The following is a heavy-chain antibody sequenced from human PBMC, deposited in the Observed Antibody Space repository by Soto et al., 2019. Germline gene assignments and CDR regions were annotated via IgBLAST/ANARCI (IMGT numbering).Heavy chain of an antibody. CDR1: GYSFTSYW. D-gene: IGHD2-15*01. J-gene: IGHJ4*02. V-gene: IGHV5-10-1*01. CDR2: IDPSDSYT. Sequence: PGESLKISCQGSGYSFTSYWISWVHQMPGKGLEWMGRIDPSDSYTNYSPSFQGHVTISADKSISTAYLQWSSLKASDTAMYYCATHRVVAAMVVDYWGQGTLVTVSS. CDR3: ATHRVVAAMVVDY.